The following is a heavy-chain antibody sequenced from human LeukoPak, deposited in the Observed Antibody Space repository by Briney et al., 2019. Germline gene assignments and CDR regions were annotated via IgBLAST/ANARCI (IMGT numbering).Heavy chain of an antibody. V-gene: IGHV3-30*02. CDR2: IRYDGSNK. CDR3: AKSPNTMVRGGVDY. D-gene: IGHD3-10*01. J-gene: IGHJ4*02. CDR1: GFTFSSYG. Sequence: PGGSLRLSCAASGFTFSSYGMHWVRQAPGKGLEWVAFIRYDGSNKYYADSVKGRFTISRDNSKNTLYLQMNSLRAEDTAVYYCAKSPNTMVRGGVDYWGQGTLVTGSS.